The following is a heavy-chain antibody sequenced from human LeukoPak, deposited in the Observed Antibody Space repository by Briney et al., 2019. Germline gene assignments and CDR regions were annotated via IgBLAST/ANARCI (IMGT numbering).Heavy chain of an antibody. CDR2: LRFDGGDQ. Sequence: PGGSLRLSCVASGFTLSQYGMHWVRQAPGKGLEWVAFLRFDGGDQSYADSVKGRFTISRDNSKNTLYLQMNSLRAEGTAVYYCAKSVPAIRGEIDYWGRGTLVTVSS. CDR3: AKSVPAIRGEIDY. V-gene: IGHV3-30*02. J-gene: IGHJ4*02. D-gene: IGHD3-10*01. CDR1: GFTLSQYG.